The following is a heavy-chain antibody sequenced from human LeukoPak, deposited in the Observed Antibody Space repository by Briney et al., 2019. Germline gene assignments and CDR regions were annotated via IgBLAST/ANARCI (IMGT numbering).Heavy chain of an antibody. V-gene: IGHV4-39*07. D-gene: IGHD6-19*01. CDR3: ARDRGYSSGWSEFDY. Sequence: PSETLSLTCTVSGGSISSSSYYWGWIRQPPGKGLEWIGSIYYSGSTYYNPSLKSRVTISVDTFKNQFSLKLSSVTAADTAVYYCARDRGYSSGWSEFDYWGQGTLVTVSS. J-gene: IGHJ4*02. CDR1: GGSISSSSYY. CDR2: IYYSGST.